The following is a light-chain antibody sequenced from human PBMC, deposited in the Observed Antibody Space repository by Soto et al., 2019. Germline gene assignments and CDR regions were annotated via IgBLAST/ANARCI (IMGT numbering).Light chain of an antibody. V-gene: IGKV1-5*03. CDR1: QRIGNL. CDR2: EAS. CDR3: QQYITYSPWT. Sequence: DIQMTQSPSPLSASVGDRVTITCRASQRIGNLVAWYQQKPGKAPKLLLYEASTLEVGVPSRFSGRGSGTEFTLTITSLQPDDFATYYCQQYITYSPWTFGQGTKVDIK. J-gene: IGKJ1*01.